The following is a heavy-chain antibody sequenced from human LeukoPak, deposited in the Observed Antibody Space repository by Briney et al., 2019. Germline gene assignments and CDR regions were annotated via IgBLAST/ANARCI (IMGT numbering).Heavy chain of an antibody. V-gene: IGHV4-39*02. CDR1: GGSISSSSYY. D-gene: IGHD2-15*01. CDR2: IYYSGST. Sequence: PSETLSLTCTVSGGSISSSSYYWGWIRQPPGKGLEWIGSIYYSGSTYYNPSLKSRVTISVDTSKNQFSLKLSSVTAADTAVYYCAREGVVAATFDPWGQGTLVTVSS. CDR3: AREGVVAATFDP. J-gene: IGHJ5*02.